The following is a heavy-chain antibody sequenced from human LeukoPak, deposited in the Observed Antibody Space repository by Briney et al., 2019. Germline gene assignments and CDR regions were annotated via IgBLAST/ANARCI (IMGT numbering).Heavy chain of an antibody. CDR3: GRAGSFSPIDG. D-gene: IGHD2/OR15-2a*01. CDR2: IRNKANSYRT. J-gene: IGHJ4*02. CDR1: GFTISDHY. Sequence: GGSLRLSCAASGFTISDHYMDWVRQAPGKRLEWIGRIRNKANSYRTEFAASVKGSFTLSIDDSTNSLYLQMNILEDEDTALYYCGRAGSFSPIDGWGQGTLVTASS. V-gene: IGHV3-72*01.